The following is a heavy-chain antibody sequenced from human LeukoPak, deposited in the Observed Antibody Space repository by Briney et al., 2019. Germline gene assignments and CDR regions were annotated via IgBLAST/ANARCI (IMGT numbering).Heavy chain of an antibody. CDR3: TTVDSGWPD. J-gene: IGHJ4*02. CDR2: IKSKTDGGTT. V-gene: IGHV3-15*01. Sequence: GGSLRLSCVVPGITVSNAWMSWVRQAPGKGLEWVGRIKSKTDGGTTDYAAPVKGRFTISRDDSKNTLYLQMNSLKTEDTAVYYCTTVDSGWPDGGQGTLVTVSS. CDR1: GITVSNAW. D-gene: IGHD5-12*01.